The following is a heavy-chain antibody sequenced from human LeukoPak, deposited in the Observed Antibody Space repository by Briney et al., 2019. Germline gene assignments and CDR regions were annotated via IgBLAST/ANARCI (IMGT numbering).Heavy chain of an antibody. CDR1: GFTFDDYA. CDR2: ISWNSGGK. J-gene: IGHJ4*02. CDR3: ASYPFSSSGSYCDY. D-gene: IGHD1-26*01. Sequence: GRSLRLSCAASGFTFDDYAMHWVRHAPGKGLEWVSGISWNSGGKGYADSVRGRFTISRDNAKNSLYLQMNSLRAEDTAVYYCASYPFSSSGSYCDYWGQGTLVTVSS. V-gene: IGHV3-9*01.